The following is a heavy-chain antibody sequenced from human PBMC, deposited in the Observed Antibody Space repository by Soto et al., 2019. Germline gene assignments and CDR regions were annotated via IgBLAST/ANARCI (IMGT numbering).Heavy chain of an antibody. J-gene: IGHJ6*02. Sequence: PGGSLRLSCAASGFTFSSYWRSWVRQAPGKGLEWVANIKQDGSEKYYVDSVKGRFTISRDKAKNSLYLQMNSLRAEDTAVYYCARDRVVAMVRGDEHYGMHVWGRGTTGAISS. CDR2: IKQDGSEK. CDR3: ARDRVVAMVRGDEHYGMHV. V-gene: IGHV3-7*01. D-gene: IGHD3-10*01. CDR1: GFTFSSYW.